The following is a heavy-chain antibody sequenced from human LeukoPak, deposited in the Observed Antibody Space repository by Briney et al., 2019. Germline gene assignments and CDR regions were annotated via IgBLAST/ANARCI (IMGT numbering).Heavy chain of an antibody. CDR1: GGSISSSSYY. CDR2: IYYSGST. J-gene: IGHJ5*02. V-gene: IGHV4-39*01. D-gene: IGHD3-3*01. Sequence: SETLSLTCPVSGGSISSSSYYWGWIRQPPGKGLEWMGGIYYSGSTYYNPSLKSRVTISVDTSKNQFSLKLSSVTAADTAVYYCARHSIRITIFGVVRGGNRFDPWGQGTLVTVSS. CDR3: ARHSIRITIFGVVRGGNRFDP.